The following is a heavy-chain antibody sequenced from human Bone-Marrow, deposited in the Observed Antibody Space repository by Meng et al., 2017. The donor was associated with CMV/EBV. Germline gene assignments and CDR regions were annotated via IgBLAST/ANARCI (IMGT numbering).Heavy chain of an antibody. CDR1: GCSISSSSYY. Sequence: AETLSLTCIVSGCSISSSSYYWGWIRQPPGKGLEWIGSIYYSGSTYYNPSLKSRVTISVDTSKNQFSLKLSSVAAADPAVYYFARGEYIGYFDYWGQGTLVTVSS. CDR3: ARGEYIGYFDY. D-gene: IGHD2/OR15-2a*01. V-gene: IGHV4-39*01. J-gene: IGHJ4*03. CDR2: IYYSGST.